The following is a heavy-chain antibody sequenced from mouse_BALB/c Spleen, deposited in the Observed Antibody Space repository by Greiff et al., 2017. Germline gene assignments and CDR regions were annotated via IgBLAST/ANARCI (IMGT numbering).Heavy chain of an antibody. J-gene: IGHJ3*01. CDR1: GFTFSDFY. V-gene: IGHV7-1*02. Sequence: EVKLVESGGGLVQPGGSLRLSCATSGFTFSDFYMEWVRQHPGKRLEWIAASRNKANDYTTEYSASVKGRFIVSRDTSQSILYLQMNALRAEDTAIYYCARDAQTGLLAYWGQGTLVTVSA. D-gene: IGHD4-1*01. CDR2: SRNKANDYTT. CDR3: ARDAQTGLLAY.